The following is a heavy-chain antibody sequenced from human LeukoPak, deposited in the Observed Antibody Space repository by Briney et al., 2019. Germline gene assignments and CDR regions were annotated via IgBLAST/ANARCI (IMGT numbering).Heavy chain of an antibody. CDR2: IYHSGST. V-gene: IGHV4-30-2*01. CDR1: GGSISSGGYS. Sequence: NPSETLSLTCAVSGGSISSGGYSWSWIRQPPGKGLEWIGYIYHSGSTYYNPSLKSRVTISVDKSKNQFSLKLSSVTAADTAVYYCARDWRRYSYGYFDYWGQGTLVTVSS. D-gene: IGHD5-18*01. J-gene: IGHJ4*02. CDR3: ARDWRRYSYGYFDY.